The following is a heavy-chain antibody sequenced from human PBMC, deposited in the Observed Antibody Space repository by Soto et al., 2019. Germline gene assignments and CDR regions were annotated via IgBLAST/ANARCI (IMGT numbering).Heavy chain of an antibody. J-gene: IGHJ6*02. CDR2: IYHSGST. CDR1: GGSISSSNW. D-gene: IGHD3-3*01. Sequence: PSETLSLTCAVSGGSISSSNWWSWVRQPPGKGLEWIGEIYHSGSTNYNPSLKSRVTISVDKSKNQFSLKLSSVTAADTAVYYCARDQDTYYDFWSGYSDYYYGMDVWGQGTTVTVSS. V-gene: IGHV4-4*02. CDR3: ARDQDTYYDFWSGYSDYYYGMDV.